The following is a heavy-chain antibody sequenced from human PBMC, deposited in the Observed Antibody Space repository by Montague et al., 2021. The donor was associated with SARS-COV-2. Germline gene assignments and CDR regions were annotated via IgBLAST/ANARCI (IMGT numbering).Heavy chain of an antibody. CDR3: ARHRANAGSFDI. CDR2: VHYTGTT. J-gene: IGHJ3*02. V-gene: IGHV4-39*01. D-gene: IGHD1-1*01. Sequence: SETLSLTCTVSGRSITVSRYDWGWIRQPPGKGLEWIGSVHYTGTTSYNASLKSRLTISVDTSENQFSLKMTSVTASDTAVYYCARHRANAGSFDIWGQGTMVTVSS. CDR1: GRSITVSRYD.